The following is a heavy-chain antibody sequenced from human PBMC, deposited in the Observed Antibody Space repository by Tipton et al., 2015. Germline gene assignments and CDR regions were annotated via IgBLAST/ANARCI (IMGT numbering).Heavy chain of an antibody. CDR3: ARARGRHGGLFDS. CDR1: SDSISKYY. CDR2: IHYSGST. J-gene: IGHJ4*02. V-gene: IGHV4-59*01. D-gene: IGHD4-23*01. Sequence: TLSLTCTVSSDSISKYYWSWIRQPPGKELEWIGYIHYSGSTNYNPSLKSRVTISVDTSKTQFSLKVSSVAAADTAMYYCARARGRHGGLFDSWGQGILVTVSS.